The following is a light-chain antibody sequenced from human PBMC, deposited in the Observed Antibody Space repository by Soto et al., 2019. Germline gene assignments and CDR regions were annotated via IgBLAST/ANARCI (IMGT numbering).Light chain of an antibody. V-gene: IGKV3-20*01. CDR1: QNVARNY. J-gene: IGKJ4*01. CDR2: DAS. CDR3: QQYARSPLA. Sequence: EIVLTQSRCTLSLSPGERATLSCSASQNVARNYLAWYQQRPGQAPRLLIYDASTRATGIPDRFSGSGSGTDFTLTISRLEPEDFAVYFCQQYARSPLAFGGGTNVDIK.